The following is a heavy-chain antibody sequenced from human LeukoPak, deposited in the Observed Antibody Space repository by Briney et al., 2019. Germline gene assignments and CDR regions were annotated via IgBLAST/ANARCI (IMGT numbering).Heavy chain of an antibody. CDR3: ARVHKFRLYYDY. Sequence: GASVKVSCKASGYTFTGYYMHWVRQAPGQGLEWMGRINPNSGGTNYAQKFQGRVTMTRDTSISTAYMELSRLRSDDTAVFYCARVHKFRLYYDYWGQGTLVTVSS. V-gene: IGHV1-2*06. CDR2: INPNSGGT. CDR1: GYTFTGYY. D-gene: IGHD6-25*01. J-gene: IGHJ4*02.